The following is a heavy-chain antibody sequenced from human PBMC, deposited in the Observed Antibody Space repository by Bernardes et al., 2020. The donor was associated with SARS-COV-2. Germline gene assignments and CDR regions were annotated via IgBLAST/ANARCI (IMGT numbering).Heavy chain of an antibody. CDR2: INPNSGGT. V-gene: IGHV1-2*02. J-gene: IGHJ1*01. D-gene: IGHD5-12*01. CDR3: ARDSVATIGAYFQH. CDR1: GYTFTGYY. Sequence: ASVKVSCKASGYTFTGYYMHWVRQAPGQGLEWMGWINPNSGGTNYAQKFQGRVTMTRDTSISTAYMELSRLRSDDTAVYYYARDSVATIGAYFQHWGQGTLVTVSS.